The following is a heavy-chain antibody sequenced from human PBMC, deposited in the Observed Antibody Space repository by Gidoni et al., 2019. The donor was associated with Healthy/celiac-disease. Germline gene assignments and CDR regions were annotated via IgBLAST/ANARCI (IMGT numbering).Heavy chain of an antibody. CDR2: IDWDDDK. J-gene: IGHJ3*02. CDR3: ARTYYYDSSGDDAFDI. Sequence: QVTLRESGPALVKPTQTLTLTCTFSGFSLSTSGMCVSWIRQPPGQALEWLALIDWDDDKYYSTSLKTRLTIPKDTSKNQVVLTMTNMDPVDTATYYCARTYYYDSSGDDAFDIWGQGTMVTVSS. D-gene: IGHD3-22*01. CDR1: GFSLSTSGMC. V-gene: IGHV2-70*01.